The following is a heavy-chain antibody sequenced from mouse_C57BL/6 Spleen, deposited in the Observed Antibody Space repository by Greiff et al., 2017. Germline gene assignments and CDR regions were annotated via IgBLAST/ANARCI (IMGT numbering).Heavy chain of an antibody. CDR3: TGLYYAMDY. CDR1: GFTFSNYW. CDR2: IRWKSDNYET. Sequence: EVKLVESGGGLVQPGGSMKLSCVASGFTFSNYWMNWVRQSPEKGLEWVAQIRWKSDNYETHYAESVKGRFTISRDDSKSRVYLQMNNLRAEDTGIYYCTGLYYAMDYRGQGTSVTVSS. J-gene: IGHJ4*01. V-gene: IGHV6-3*01.